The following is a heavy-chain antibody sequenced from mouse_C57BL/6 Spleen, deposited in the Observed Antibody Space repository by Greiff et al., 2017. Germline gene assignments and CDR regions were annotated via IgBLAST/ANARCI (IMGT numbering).Heavy chain of an antibody. D-gene: IGHD2-1*01. CDR2: INPNNGGT. Sequence: VQLQQSGPELVKPGASVKIPCKASGFTFTDYNMDWVKQSHGKSLEWIGDINPNNGGTIYNQKFKGKATLTVDKSSSTAYMELRSLTSEDTAVYYCARGVYYGNLYWYFDVWGTGTTVTVSS. CDR1: GFTFTDYN. J-gene: IGHJ1*03. CDR3: ARGVYYGNLYWYFDV. V-gene: IGHV1-18*01.